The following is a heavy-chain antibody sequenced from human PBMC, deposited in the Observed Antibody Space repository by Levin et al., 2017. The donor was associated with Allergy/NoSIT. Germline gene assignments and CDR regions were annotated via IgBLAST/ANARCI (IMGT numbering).Heavy chain of an antibody. J-gene: IGHJ4*02. V-gene: IGHV2-5*02. D-gene: IGHD5-18*01. CDR3: AHSPTYSYGCGNFDS. Sequence: SGPTLVKPTQTLTLTCTFSGFSLTTSGVGVGWIRQPPGKALEWLALIYWDDDKRYSPSLKSRLTITKDTSKNQVVLTMTNLDPMDTGTYFCAHSPTYSYGCGNFDSWGQGTLVTVSS. CDR2: IYWDDDK. CDR1: GFSLTTSGVG.